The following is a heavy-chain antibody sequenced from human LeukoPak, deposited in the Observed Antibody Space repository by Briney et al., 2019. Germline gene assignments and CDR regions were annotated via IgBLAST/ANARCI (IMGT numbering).Heavy chain of an antibody. Sequence: ASVKVSCKASGYTFTGYFMHWVRQAPGQGLEWMGRIIPNSGGSNFAQNFQGRVTMTRHTSINTAYMELTRLRSDDTAVYYCARGSYSGYDIDYWGQGTLVTVSS. CDR1: GYTFTGYF. CDR3: ARGSYSGYDIDY. V-gene: IGHV1-2*06. J-gene: IGHJ4*02. CDR2: IIPNSGGS. D-gene: IGHD5-12*01.